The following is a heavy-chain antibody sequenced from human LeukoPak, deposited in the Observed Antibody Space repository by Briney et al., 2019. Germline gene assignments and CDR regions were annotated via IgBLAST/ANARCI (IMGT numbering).Heavy chain of an antibody. CDR2: IYYTGST. J-gene: IGHJ4*02. V-gene: IGHV4-39*02. CDR1: GGSVSSSNHC. D-gene: IGHD6-19*01. CDR3: ARYDAYNSGWYDY. Sequence: SETLSLTCSVSGGSVSSSNHCWGWIRQPPGKGLEWIASIYYTGSTYYNPSLKSRVTISVDTSKNHFSLKLSSVTAADTAVFYCARYDAYNSGWYDYWGQGTLVTVSS.